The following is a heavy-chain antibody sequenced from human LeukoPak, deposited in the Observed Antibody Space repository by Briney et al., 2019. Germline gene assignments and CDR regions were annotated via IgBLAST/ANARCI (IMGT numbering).Heavy chain of an antibody. Sequence: ASVKVSCKASGYTFTSYGISWVRQAPGQGLEWMGWISAYNGNTNYAQKLQGRVTMTTDTSTSTAYMELRSLRSDDTAVYYCARGTNYRPWGIVVVVAATPDFGMDVWGQGTTVTVSS. CDR3: ARGTNYRPWGIVVVVAATPDFGMDV. V-gene: IGHV1-18*01. CDR1: GYTFTSYG. CDR2: ISAYNGNT. J-gene: IGHJ6*02. D-gene: IGHD2-15*01.